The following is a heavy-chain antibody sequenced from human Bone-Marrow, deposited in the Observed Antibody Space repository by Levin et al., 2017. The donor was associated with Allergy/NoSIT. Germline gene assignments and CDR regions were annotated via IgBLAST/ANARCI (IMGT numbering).Heavy chain of an antibody. D-gene: IGHD3-10*01. Sequence: GSLRLSCTVSGSSMSGFYWSWIRQPPGKGLEWIGYRYYSGGTNYNPSLKSRLTMSVDTSKNQFSLKLSSVTAADTAVYYCARDQRDYYGSGNYFKGFDYWGQGILVTVSS. J-gene: IGHJ4*02. CDR3: ARDQRDYYGSGNYFKGFDY. CDR1: GSSMSGFY. CDR2: RYYSGGT. V-gene: IGHV4-59*01.